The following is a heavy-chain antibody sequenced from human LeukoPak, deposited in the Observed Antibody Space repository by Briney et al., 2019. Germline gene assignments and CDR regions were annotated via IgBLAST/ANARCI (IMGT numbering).Heavy chain of an antibody. V-gene: IGHV4-39*01. Sequence: SETLSLTCTVSGGSIRSSSYYWGWIRQPPGKGLERIGSIYYSGSTYYNPSLKSRVSMSVDTSKNQFSLKLTSVTAADTALYYCARLDVVAQDAFDIWGQGTMVTVPS. CDR2: IYYSGST. CDR3: ARLDVVAQDAFDI. J-gene: IGHJ3*02. D-gene: IGHD5-12*01. CDR1: GGSIRSSSYY.